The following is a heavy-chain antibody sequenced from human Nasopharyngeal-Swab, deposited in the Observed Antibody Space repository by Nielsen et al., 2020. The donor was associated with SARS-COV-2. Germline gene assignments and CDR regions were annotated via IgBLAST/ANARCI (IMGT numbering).Heavy chain of an antibody. CDR1: GFTFSSYS. CDR3: ARDSQLELRSADYYYYGMDV. D-gene: IGHD1-7*01. Sequence: GESLKISCAASGFTFSSYSMNWVRQAPGKGLEWVSSISSSSSYIYYADSVKGRFTISRDNAKNSLYLQMNSLRAEDTAVYYCARDSQLELRSADYYYYGMDVWGQGTTVTVSS. V-gene: IGHV3-21*04. J-gene: IGHJ6*02. CDR2: ISSSSSYI.